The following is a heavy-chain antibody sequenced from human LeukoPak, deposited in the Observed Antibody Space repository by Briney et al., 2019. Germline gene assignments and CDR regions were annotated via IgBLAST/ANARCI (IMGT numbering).Heavy chain of an antibody. V-gene: IGHV4-39*01. Sequence: SETLSLTCSVSGDSISSGRNYWGWIRQSLGKGLEWIASIYSSGNTHSNPSLKSRVSISVDTSKNQVSLKLYSVTASDAAIYYCARHLSGTTMSHYFDFWAREPWSPSRQ. CDR3: ARHLSGTTMSHYFDF. CDR2: IYSSGNT. J-gene: IGHJ4*02. D-gene: IGHD1-1*01. CDR1: GDSISSGRNY.